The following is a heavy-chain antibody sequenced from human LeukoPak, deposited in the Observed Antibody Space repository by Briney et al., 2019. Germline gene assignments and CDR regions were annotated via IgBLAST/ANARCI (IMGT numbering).Heavy chain of an antibody. D-gene: IGHD4-17*01. Sequence: PGRSLRLSCPASGFPFNTYGTHGVRQAPGKGLEWVAVISYDGTNKFYADSVKGRFTISRDNSRNTVYLQVNRLRVEDTAVYYCAKDTGSARLDFWGQGTLVTVSS. J-gene: IGHJ4*02. V-gene: IGHV3-30*18. CDR3: AKDTGSARLDF. CDR2: ISYDGTNK. CDR1: GFPFNTYG.